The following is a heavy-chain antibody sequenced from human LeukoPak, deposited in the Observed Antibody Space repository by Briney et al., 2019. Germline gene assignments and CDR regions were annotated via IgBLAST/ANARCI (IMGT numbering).Heavy chain of an antibody. D-gene: IGHD3-16*01. Sequence: SETLSLTCAVYGGSFSGYYWSWIRQPPGKGLEWIGEINHSGSTNYNPSLKSRVTISVDTSKNQFSLKLSSVTAADTAVYYCAKAWPHVYYFDYWGQGTLVTVSS. V-gene: IGHV4-34*01. CDR1: GGSFSGYY. J-gene: IGHJ4*02. CDR2: INHSGST. CDR3: AKAWPHVYYFDY.